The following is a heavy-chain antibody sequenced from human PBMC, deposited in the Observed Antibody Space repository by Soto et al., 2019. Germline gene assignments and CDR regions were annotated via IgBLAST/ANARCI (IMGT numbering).Heavy chain of an antibody. V-gene: IGHV4-59*01. CDR1: GGSISNYY. D-gene: IGHD4-17*01. CDR2: IYYSGST. Sequence: SETLSLTCTVSGGSISNYYWSWIRQPPGKGLEWIGYIYYSGSTNYSPSLKSRVTISVDTSKNQFSLKLSSVTAADTAVYYCARVNYGNYYYYYGMDVWGQGTTVTVS. J-gene: IGHJ6*02. CDR3: ARVNYGNYYYYYGMDV.